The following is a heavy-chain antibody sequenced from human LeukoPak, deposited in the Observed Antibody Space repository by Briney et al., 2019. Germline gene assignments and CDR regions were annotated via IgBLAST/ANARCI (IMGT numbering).Heavy chain of an antibody. CDR3: TRERTLGLIVVAPAANDY. J-gene: IGHJ4*02. CDR2: IRSKAYGGTT. D-gene: IGHD2-2*01. Sequence: SGGSLRLSCTASGFTFGDYAMSWVRQAPGKGLEWVGFIRSKAYGGTTEYAASVKGRFTISRDDSKSIAYLQMNSLKTEDTAVYYCTRERTLGLIVVAPAANDYWGQGTLVTVSS. CDR1: GFTFGDYA. V-gene: IGHV3-49*04.